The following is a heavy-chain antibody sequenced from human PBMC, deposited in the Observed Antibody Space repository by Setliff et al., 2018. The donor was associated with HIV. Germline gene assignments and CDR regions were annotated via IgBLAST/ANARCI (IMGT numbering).Heavy chain of an antibody. V-gene: IGHV4-34*01. CDR2: MNHSGSR. J-gene: IGHJ4*02. Sequence: SETLSLTCAVYGGSVSGYYWSWIRQPPGKGLEWIGEMNHSGSRKYNPSLRSRVTISVDTSKNQFSLKLSSVTAADTAVYYCARGVAAAGLWGQGTLVTVSS. CDR3: ARGVAAAGL. D-gene: IGHD6-13*01. CDR1: GGSVSGYY.